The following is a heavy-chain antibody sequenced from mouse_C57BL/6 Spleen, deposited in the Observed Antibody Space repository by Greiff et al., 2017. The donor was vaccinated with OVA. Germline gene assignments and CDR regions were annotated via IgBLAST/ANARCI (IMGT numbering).Heavy chain of an antibody. J-gene: IGHJ2*01. CDR2: IDPENGDT. Sequence: EVQVVESGAELVRPGASVKLSCTASGFNIKDDYMHWVKQRPEQGLEWIGWIDPENGDTEYASKFQGKATITADTSSNTAYLQLSSLTSEDTAVYYCTTGYYSSVHGGQGTTLTVSS. CDR3: TTGYYSSVH. V-gene: IGHV14-4*01. D-gene: IGHD2-5*01. CDR1: GFNIKDDY.